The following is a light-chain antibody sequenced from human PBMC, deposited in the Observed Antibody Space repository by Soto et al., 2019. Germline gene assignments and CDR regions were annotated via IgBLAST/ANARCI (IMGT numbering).Light chain of an antibody. V-gene: IGKV3-15*01. CDR2: GAS. Sequence: EIVMTQSPATLSVSPGERATLSCRASQSVSSNLAWYQQKPGKAPRPIIYGASTRATGIPARFSGSGSGTEFTLTISSLQAEDFAVYYCQEDNNWPPWTFGQGTKVEIK. CDR1: QSVSSN. CDR3: QEDNNWPPWT. J-gene: IGKJ1*01.